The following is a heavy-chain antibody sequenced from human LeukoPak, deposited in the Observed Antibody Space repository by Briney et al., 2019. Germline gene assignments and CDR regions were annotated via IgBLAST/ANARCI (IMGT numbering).Heavy chain of an antibody. V-gene: IGHV1-8*01. CDR2: MNPNSGDT. CDR3: ARGLGDYYDTSGYYYTVPAH. CDR1: GYTFTTHD. D-gene: IGHD3-22*01. J-gene: IGHJ4*02. Sequence: ASVKVSCKASGYTFTTHDITWVRQATGQGLEWMGWMNPNSGDTAYAQKFQGRVAMTRDTSISTAYMELSSLRSEDTAVYYCARGLGDYYDTSGYYYTVPAHWGQGTLVTVSS.